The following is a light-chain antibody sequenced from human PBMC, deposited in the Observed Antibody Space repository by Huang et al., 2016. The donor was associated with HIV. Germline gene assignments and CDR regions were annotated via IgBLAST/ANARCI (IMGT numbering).Light chain of an antibody. CDR1: QSVNSD. J-gene: IGKJ4*01. V-gene: IGKV3-15*01. CDR2: DAS. CDR3: QQYNNWPPLT. Sequence: EIVMTQSPATLSVSPGESATLSCRASQSVNSDLAWYQQKPGQAPSLLIYDASTRATGVPVRFTGSGSGTEFTLTINSLQSEDFAVYYCQQYNNWPPLTFGGGTKVEIK.